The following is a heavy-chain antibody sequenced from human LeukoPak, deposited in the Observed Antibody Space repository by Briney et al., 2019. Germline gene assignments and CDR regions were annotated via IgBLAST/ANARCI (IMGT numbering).Heavy chain of an antibody. CDR2: IIPIFGTA. CDR1: GGTFSSYA. V-gene: IGHV1-69*05. Sequence: GSSVKVSCKASGGTFSSYAISWVRQAPGQGLEWMGGIIPIFGTANYAQKFQGRVTMTRDTSTSTVYMELSSLRSEDTAVYYCARGYREPGHDYWGQGTLVTVSS. CDR3: ARGYREPGHDY. J-gene: IGHJ4*02. D-gene: IGHD1-14*01.